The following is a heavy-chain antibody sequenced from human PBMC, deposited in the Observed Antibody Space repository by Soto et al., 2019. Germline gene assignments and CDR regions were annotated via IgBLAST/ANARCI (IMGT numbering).Heavy chain of an antibody. Sequence: QVQLVQSGAEVKKPGSSVKVSCKASGGTFSSYAISWVRQAPGQGLEWMGGIIPIFGTANYAQKFQGRVTMTADESTSTAYMELSSLRSEDTAVYYCARSSTIFGVAPYYYYYYGMDVWGQGTTVTVSS. CDR3: ARSSTIFGVAPYYYYYYGMDV. D-gene: IGHD3-3*01. J-gene: IGHJ6*02. CDR2: IIPIFGTA. V-gene: IGHV1-69*01. CDR1: GGTFSSYA.